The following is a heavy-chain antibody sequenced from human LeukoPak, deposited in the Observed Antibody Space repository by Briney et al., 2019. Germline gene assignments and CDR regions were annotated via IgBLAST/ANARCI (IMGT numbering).Heavy chain of an antibody. D-gene: IGHD3-22*01. CDR2: ISGSGDST. V-gene: IGHV3-23*01. CDR1: GFTFSSYA. J-gene: IGHJ4*02. CDR3: AKVPTPYYYDSSGYYHGYY. Sequence: GGSLRLSCAASGFTFSSYAMSWVRQAPGKGLEWVSAISGSGDSTYYADSVKGRFTISRDNSKNTLYLQMNSLRAEDTAVYYCAKVPTPYYYDSSGYYHGYYWGQGTLVTVSS.